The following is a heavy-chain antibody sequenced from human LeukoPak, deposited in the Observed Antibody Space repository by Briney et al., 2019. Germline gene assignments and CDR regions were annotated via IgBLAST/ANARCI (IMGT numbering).Heavy chain of an antibody. Sequence: SVKVSCKASGGTFSSYAISWVRQAPGQGLEWMGGIIPIFGTANYAQKFQGRVTITTDESTSTAYMELSSLRSEDTAVYYCARAPQYSSSWCIFDYWGQGTLVTVSS. J-gene: IGHJ4*02. V-gene: IGHV1-69*05. CDR2: IIPIFGTA. CDR3: ARAPQYSSSWCIFDY. D-gene: IGHD6-13*01. CDR1: GGTFSSYA.